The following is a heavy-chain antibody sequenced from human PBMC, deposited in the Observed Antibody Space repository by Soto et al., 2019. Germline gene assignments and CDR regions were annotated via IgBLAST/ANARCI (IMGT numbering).Heavy chain of an antibody. J-gene: IGHJ5*02. CDR2: VSSSSNYI. CDR1: GFTLSDYS. V-gene: IGHV3-21*01. CDR3: ARNTRTTKNPWFDP. D-gene: IGHD1-7*01. Sequence: DVQLVESGGGLVKPGGSLRLSCAASGFTLSDYSMNWVRQAPGKGLEWVSFVSSSSNYIYYADSVKGRFTISRDNAKNSVYLQMNDLRAEDTAMYYCARNTRTTKNPWFDPWGQGTLVTVSS.